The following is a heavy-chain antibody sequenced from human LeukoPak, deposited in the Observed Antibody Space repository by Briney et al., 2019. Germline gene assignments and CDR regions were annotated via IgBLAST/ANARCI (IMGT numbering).Heavy chain of an antibody. CDR3: AKDSEQTNMITFGGVIFVDY. J-gene: IGHJ4*02. V-gene: IGHV3-23*01. CDR2: ISGSGGST. Sequence: GGSLRLSCAASGFTFSSYAMSWVRQAPGKGLEWVSAISGSGGSTYYADSVKGRFTISRDNSKNTLYLQMNSLRAEDTAVYYCAKDSEQTNMITFGGVIFVDYWGQGTLVTVSS. D-gene: IGHD3-16*02. CDR1: GFTFSSYA.